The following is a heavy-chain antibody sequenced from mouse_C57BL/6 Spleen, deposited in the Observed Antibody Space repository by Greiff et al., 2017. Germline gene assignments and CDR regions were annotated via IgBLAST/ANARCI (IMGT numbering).Heavy chain of an antibody. CDR3: ARRRYHADYYAMDY. V-gene: IGHV1-72*01. D-gene: IGHD2-12*01. CDR2: IDPNSGGT. Sequence: QVHVKQPGAELVKPGASVKLSCKASGYTFTSYWMHWVKQRPGRGLEWIGRIDPNSGGTKYNEKFKSKATLTVDKPSSTAYMQLSSLTSEDSAVYYCARRRYHADYYAMDYWGQGTSVTVSS. J-gene: IGHJ4*01. CDR1: GYTFTSYW.